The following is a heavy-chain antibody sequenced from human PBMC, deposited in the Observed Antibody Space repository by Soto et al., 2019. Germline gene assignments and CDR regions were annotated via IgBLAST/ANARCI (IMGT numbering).Heavy chain of an antibody. CDR1: GGSFSGYY. CDR3: ARARPGRS. Sequence: PSETLSLTCAVYGGSFSGYYWSWIRQPPGKGLEWIGEINHSGSTNYNPSLKSRVTISVDTSKNQFSLKLSSVTAADTAVYYCARARPGRSWGQGTLVTVSS. V-gene: IGHV4-34*01. CDR2: INHSGST. J-gene: IGHJ5*02.